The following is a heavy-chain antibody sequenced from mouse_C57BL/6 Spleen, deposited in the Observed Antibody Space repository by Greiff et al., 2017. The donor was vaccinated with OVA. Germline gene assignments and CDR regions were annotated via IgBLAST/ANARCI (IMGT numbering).Heavy chain of an antibody. V-gene: IGHV1-19*01. D-gene: IGHD1-1*01. CDR2: INPYNGGT. CDR1: GYTFTDYY. Sequence: EVQLQQSGPVLVKPGASVKMSCKASGYTFTDYYMNWVKQSHGKSLEWIGVINPYNGGTSYNQKFKGKATLTVDKSSSTAYMELNSLTSEDSAVYYCASGVLRYDYWGQGTTRTVSS. CDR3: ASGVLRYDY. J-gene: IGHJ2*01.